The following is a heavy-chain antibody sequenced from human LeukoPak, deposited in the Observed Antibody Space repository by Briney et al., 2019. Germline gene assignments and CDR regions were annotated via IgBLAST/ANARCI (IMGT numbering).Heavy chain of an antibody. CDR2: ISSSGSTI. CDR3: ARVHREYGEYFPFDY. D-gene: IGHD4-17*01. CDR1: GFTFSSYE. J-gene: IGHJ4*02. V-gene: IGHV3-48*03. Sequence: GGSLRLSCAASGFTFSSYEMNWVRQALGKWLEWVSYISSSGSTIYYADSVKGRFTISRDNAKNSLYLQMNSLRAEDTAVYYCARVHREYGEYFPFDYWGQGTLVTVSS.